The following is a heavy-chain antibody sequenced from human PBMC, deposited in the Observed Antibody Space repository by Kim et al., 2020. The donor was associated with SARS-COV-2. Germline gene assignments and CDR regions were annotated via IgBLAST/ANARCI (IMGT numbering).Heavy chain of an antibody. D-gene: IGHD3-9*01. Sequence: GGSLRLSCAASGFTFSSYAMHWVRQAPGKGLEWVAVISYDGSNKYYADSVKGRFTISRDNSKNTLYLQMNSLRAEDTAVYYCARDSAGIDILTGYYSGAFDIWGQGTMVTVSS. J-gene: IGHJ3*02. CDR1: GFTFSSYA. V-gene: IGHV3-30-3*01. CDR3: ARDSAGIDILTGYYSGAFDI. CDR2: ISYDGSNK.